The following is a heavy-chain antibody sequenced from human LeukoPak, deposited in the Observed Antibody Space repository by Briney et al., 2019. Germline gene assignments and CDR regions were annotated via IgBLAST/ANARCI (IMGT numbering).Heavy chain of an antibody. CDR2: ISSSGSTI. CDR1: GFTFSSYE. D-gene: IGHD6-13*01. Sequence: PGGSLRLSCAASGFTFSSYEMNWVRQAPGKGLEWVSYISSSGSTIYYADSVKGRFTISRDNAKNSLYLQMNSLRAEDTAVYYCARDKVDSSSWYKGTQNWFDPWGQGTLVTVSS. V-gene: IGHV3-48*03. CDR3: ARDKVDSSSWYKGTQNWFDP. J-gene: IGHJ5*02.